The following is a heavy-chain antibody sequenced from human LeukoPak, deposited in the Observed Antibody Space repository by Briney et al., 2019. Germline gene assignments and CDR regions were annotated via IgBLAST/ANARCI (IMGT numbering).Heavy chain of an antibody. Sequence: GGSLRLSCAASGFTFSSHGMNWVRQAPGKGLEWVAAISYDGSNKYYADSVKGRFTISRDNSKNTLYLQMNSLRAEDTAVYYCSIIAVAGTSTVYWGQGTLVTVSS. CDR2: ISYDGSNK. V-gene: IGHV3-30*03. D-gene: IGHD6-19*01. J-gene: IGHJ4*02. CDR1: GFTFSSHG. CDR3: SIIAVAGTSTVY.